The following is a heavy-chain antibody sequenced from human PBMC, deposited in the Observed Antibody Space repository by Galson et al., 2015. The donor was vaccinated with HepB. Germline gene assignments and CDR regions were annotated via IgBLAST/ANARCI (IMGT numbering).Heavy chain of an antibody. CDR1: GYTFNTYA. V-gene: IGHV7-4-1*02. Sequence: SVKVSCKASGYTFNTYAMNWARQAPGQGLEWMGWININTGNPTYAQGFTGRFVFSLDTSVSTAYLQISSLKAEDTAVYYCARDRGSGSHFFDYWGQGTLVTVSS. J-gene: IGHJ4*02. CDR2: ININTGNP. CDR3: ARDRGSGSHFFDY. D-gene: IGHD2-15*01.